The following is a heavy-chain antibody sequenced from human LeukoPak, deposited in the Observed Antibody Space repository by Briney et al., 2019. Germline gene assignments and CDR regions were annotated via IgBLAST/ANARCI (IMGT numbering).Heavy chain of an antibody. V-gene: IGHV4-39*07. J-gene: IGHJ4*02. CDR3: AREMVRAEDY. D-gene: IGHD3-10*01. Sequence: KPSETLSLTCSVSGGSISRSSYYWGWIRQPPGKGLEWIGCIYSSGGTYYNPSLKSRVTISVDTSKNQFSLKLSSVTAADTAVYYCAREMVRAEDYWGQGTLVTVSS. CDR2: IYSSGGT. CDR1: GGSISRSSYY.